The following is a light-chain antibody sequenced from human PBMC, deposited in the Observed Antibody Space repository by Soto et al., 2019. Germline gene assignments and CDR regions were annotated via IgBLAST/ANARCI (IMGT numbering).Light chain of an antibody. CDR2: DAS. J-gene: IGKJ5*01. Sequence: DIQMTQSPSSLSACVGDRVTINLQASQNINNYLNWYQQKPGRAPKLLIYDASNLEAGAPSRFRGSGSGTDFTFTISRLQPEDIATYYCQQYENLPTFGQGTRLEIK. CDR1: QNINNY. CDR3: QQYENLPT. V-gene: IGKV1-33*01.